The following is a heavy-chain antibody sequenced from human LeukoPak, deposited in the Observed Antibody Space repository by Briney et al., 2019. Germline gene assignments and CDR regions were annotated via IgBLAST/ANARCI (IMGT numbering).Heavy chain of an antibody. Sequence: ASVKVSCKASGYTFTSYGISWVRQAPGQGLEWMGWISAYNGNTNYAQKLQGRVTMTTDTSTSTAYMELRSLRSDDTAVYYCARDQSYYDSSGYYLTWGQGTLVTVSS. CDR3: ARDQSYYDSSGYYLT. CDR2: ISAYNGNT. D-gene: IGHD3-22*01. CDR1: GYTFTSYG. V-gene: IGHV1-18*01. J-gene: IGHJ5*02.